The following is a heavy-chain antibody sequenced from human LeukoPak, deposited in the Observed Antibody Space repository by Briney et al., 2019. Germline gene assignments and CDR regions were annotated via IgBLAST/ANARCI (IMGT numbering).Heavy chain of an antibody. CDR2: ISRSGVST. Sequence: GGSLRLSCAASGFTFSSYAMNWVRQAPGKGLEWVSAISRSGVSTYYADSVKGRFTISRDNSRDTLYLQMSSLRAEDTAVYYCAKLAYSGSWSHFDYWGQGTLVTVSS. CDR1: GFTFSSYA. D-gene: IGHD6-13*01. CDR3: AKLAYSGSWSHFDY. J-gene: IGHJ4*02. V-gene: IGHV3-23*01.